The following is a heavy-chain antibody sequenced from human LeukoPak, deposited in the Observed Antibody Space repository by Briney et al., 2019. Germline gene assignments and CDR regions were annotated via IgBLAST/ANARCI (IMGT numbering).Heavy chain of an antibody. Sequence: SETQSLTCTVSGGSISSYYWSWIRQPPGKGLEWIGYIYYSGSTNYNPSLKSRVTISVDTSKNQFSLKLSSVTAADTAVYYCARVDGSYDSSGYYSEYFQHWGQGSLVTVPS. V-gene: IGHV4-59*01. CDR1: GGSISSYY. CDR2: IYYSGST. J-gene: IGHJ1*01. CDR3: ARVDGSYDSSGYYSEYFQH. D-gene: IGHD3-22*01.